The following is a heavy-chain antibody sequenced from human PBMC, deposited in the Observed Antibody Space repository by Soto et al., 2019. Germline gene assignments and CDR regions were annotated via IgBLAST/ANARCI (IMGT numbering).Heavy chain of an antibody. D-gene: IGHD5-12*01. Sequence: HPACSLRISCAASRFPFSSYWMSWVRQAPGKGLEWVANIKQDGSEKYYVDSVKGRFTISRDNAKNSLYLQMNSLRAEDTAVYYCAREALGGYYFDYWGQGTLVTVSS. J-gene: IGHJ4*02. V-gene: IGHV3-7*03. CDR3: AREALGGYYFDY. CDR2: IKQDGSEK. CDR1: RFPFSSYW.